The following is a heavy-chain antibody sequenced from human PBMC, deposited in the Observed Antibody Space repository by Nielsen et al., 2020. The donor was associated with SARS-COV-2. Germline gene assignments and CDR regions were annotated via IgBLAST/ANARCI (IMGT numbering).Heavy chain of an antibody. D-gene: IGHD2-2*02. CDR2: IIPIFGTA. J-gene: IGHJ5*02. CDR3: ARGRSVVVPAAIFYWFDP. Sequence: WVRQAPGQGLEWMGGIIPIFGTANCAQKFQGRVTITADESTSTAYMELSSLRSEDTAVYYCARGRSVVVPAAIFYWFDPWGQGTLVTVSS. V-gene: IGHV1-69*01.